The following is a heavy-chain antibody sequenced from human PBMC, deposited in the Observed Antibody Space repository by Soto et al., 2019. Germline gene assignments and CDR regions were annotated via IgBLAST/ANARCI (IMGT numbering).Heavy chain of an antibody. D-gene: IGHD6-6*01. J-gene: IGHJ6*02. Sequence: QVQLVESGGGVVQPGRSLRLSCAASDLTFSSYAMHWVRQAPGKGLEWVAVISYDGRNKYYADSVKDRFTTSRDNSKNTLYLQMNSLRAEDTAVYYCARARYSSSPQTAYYYGMDVWGQGTTVTVSS. V-gene: IGHV3-30*04. CDR1: DLTFSSYA. CDR3: ARARYSSSPQTAYYYGMDV. CDR2: ISYDGRNK.